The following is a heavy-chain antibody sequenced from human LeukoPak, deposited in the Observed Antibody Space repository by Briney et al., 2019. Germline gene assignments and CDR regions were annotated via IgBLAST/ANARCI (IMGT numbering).Heavy chain of an antibody. D-gene: IGHD2/OR15-2a*01. CDR1: GFIISSFD. Sequence: PGGCLRLSCAASGFIISSFDMHWVRQAPGKGLEWVASIRYDGSDKYYADSVKGRFTVSRDNSQNTLYRQMSSLSTEDTAVYSCIKDRGDYFQTLSQPCDSWGQGTLVTVSS. J-gene: IGHJ4*02. V-gene: IGHV3-30*02. CDR2: IRYDGSDK. CDR3: IKDRGDYFQTLSQPCDS.